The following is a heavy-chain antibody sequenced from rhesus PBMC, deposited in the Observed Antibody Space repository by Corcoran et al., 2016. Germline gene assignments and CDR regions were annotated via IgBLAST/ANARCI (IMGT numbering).Heavy chain of an antibody. V-gene: IGHV4-76*01. Sequence: QVQLQESGPGVVKPSETLSLTCAVSGGSISGGYDWSWIRQPPGKGLEWIGYIYGSSGSTNYNPSLNNRVTISKDASKNEFSLKLSSVTAADTAVYYCARDIAAARFDYWGQGVLVTVSS. D-gene: IGHD6-25*01. J-gene: IGHJ4*01. CDR2: IYGSSGST. CDR1: GGSISGGYD. CDR3: ARDIAAARFDY.